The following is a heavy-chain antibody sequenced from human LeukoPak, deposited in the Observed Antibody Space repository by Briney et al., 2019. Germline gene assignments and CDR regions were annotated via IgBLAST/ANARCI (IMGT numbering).Heavy chain of an antibody. CDR3: VRSYGHRPAYTTYYPDQFFDS. J-gene: IGHJ4*02. CDR2: VSDDGRDS. CDR1: GFAFSPFA. D-gene: IGHD2/OR15-2a*01. Sequence: PGGSLRLSCAASGFAFSPFAMHWVRQAPGKGPEWVAAVSDDGRDSNYADSVKGRFIISRDNSKEALYLQMSSLRPEDTAVYYCVRSYGHRPAYTTYYPDQFFDSWGQGTLVTVSS. V-gene: IGHV3-30*04.